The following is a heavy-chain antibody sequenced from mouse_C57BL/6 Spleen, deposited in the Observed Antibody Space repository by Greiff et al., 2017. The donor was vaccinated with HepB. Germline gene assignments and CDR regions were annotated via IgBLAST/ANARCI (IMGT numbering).Heavy chain of an antibody. Sequence: QVQLQQPGTELVKPGASVKLSCKASGYTFTSYWMHWVKQRPGQGLEWIGNINPSNGGNNYNEKFKSKATLTVDKSSSTAYMQLSSLTSEDSAVYYCARLGRDFYAIDYWGQGTSVTVSS. CDR1: GYTFTSYW. J-gene: IGHJ4*01. V-gene: IGHV1-53*01. CDR2: INPSNGGN. CDR3: ARLGRDFYAIDY.